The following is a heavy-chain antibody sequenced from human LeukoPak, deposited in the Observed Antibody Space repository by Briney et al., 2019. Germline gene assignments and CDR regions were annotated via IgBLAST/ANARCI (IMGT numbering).Heavy chain of an antibody. CDR3: AKVFTIFGVVIMYDAFDI. D-gene: IGHD3-3*01. CDR2: ISGSGGST. Sequence: GGSLRLSCAASGFTFSSYAISWVRQAPGKGLEWVSAISGSGGSTYYADSVKGRFTISRDNSKNTLYLQMNSLRAEDTAVYYCAKVFTIFGVVIMYDAFDIWGQGTMVTVSS. V-gene: IGHV3-23*01. CDR1: GFTFSSYA. J-gene: IGHJ3*02.